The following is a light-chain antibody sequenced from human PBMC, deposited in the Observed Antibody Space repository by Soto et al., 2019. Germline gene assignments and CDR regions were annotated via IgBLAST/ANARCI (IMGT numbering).Light chain of an antibody. J-gene: IGLJ2*01. CDR1: SSNIGAGYD. CDR2: GNS. V-gene: IGLV1-40*01. Sequence: QSVLTHPPSVSGAPGQRVTISCTGSSSNIGAGYDVHWYQQLPGTAPKLLIYGNSNRPSGVPDRFSCSKSGTSASLAITGHQAEDEADYYCPSYDSSHVVFGGGTKLTVL. CDR3: PSYDSSHVV.